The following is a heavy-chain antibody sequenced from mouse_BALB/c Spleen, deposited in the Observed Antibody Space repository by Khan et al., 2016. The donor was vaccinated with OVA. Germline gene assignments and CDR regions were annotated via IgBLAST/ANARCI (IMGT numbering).Heavy chain of an antibody. D-gene: IGHD3-1*01. CDR1: GYSITNGYF. V-gene: IGHV3-6*02. CDR2: IRYDGNT. CDR3: ARGGSSGPAWFTY. Sequence: EVQLQESGPGLVKPSQSLSLTCSVTGYSITNGYFWNWIRQFPGNNLEWIGYIRYDGNTNYNPSLKNRISITRETSKNQFFLNLNSVTPEDTATSYGARGGSSGPAWFTYWGQGTLVTVSA. J-gene: IGHJ3*01.